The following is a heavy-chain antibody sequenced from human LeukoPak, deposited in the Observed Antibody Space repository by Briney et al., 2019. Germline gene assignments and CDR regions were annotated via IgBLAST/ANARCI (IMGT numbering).Heavy chain of an antibody. CDR2: INPNSGGT. D-gene: IGHD5-24*01. V-gene: IGHV1-2*02. Sequence: ASVKVSCKASGYTFTGYYMHWVRQAPGQGLEWMGWINPNSGGTNYAQKFQGRVTMTRHTSISTAYMELSRLRSDDTAVYYCARDHPPEMATRKMTLDYWGQGTLVTVSS. CDR1: GYTFTGYY. CDR3: ARDHPPEMATRKMTLDY. J-gene: IGHJ4*02.